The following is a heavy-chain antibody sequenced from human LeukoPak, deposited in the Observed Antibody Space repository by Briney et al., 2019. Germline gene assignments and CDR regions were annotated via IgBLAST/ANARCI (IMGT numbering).Heavy chain of an antibody. Sequence: PSETLSLTCTVSGESRGTFYWSWIRQPAGQGLEDIVRIHTTGYTYYKPSPKSRSTMSVDSSKNQFSLTLGSVTATDTAIYYCARAHSGLSLDSWGQGTLVTVSS. V-gene: IGHV4-4*07. D-gene: IGHD2-15*01. J-gene: IGHJ4*02. CDR1: GESRGTFY. CDR3: ARAHSGLSLDS. CDR2: IHTTGYT.